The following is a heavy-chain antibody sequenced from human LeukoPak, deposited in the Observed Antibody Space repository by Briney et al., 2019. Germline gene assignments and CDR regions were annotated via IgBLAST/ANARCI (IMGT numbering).Heavy chain of an antibody. J-gene: IGHJ5*02. CDR3: AREEVYCSSTSCYFP. CDR1: GGTFSSYA. V-gene: IGHV1-69*13. CDR2: IIPIFGTA. Sequence: SVKVSCKASGGTFSSYAISWVRQAPGQGLEWMGGIIPIFGTANYAQKFQGRVTITADESTSTAYMGLSSLRSEDTAVYYCAREEVYCSSTSCYFPWGQGTLVTVSS. D-gene: IGHD2-2*01.